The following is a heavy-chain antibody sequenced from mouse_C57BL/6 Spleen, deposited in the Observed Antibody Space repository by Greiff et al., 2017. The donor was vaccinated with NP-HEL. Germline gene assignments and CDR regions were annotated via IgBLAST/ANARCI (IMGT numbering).Heavy chain of an antibody. Sequence: VQLKESGAELVRPGASVKLSCTASGFTFTDYSMHWVKQRPEQGLEWIGRIDPEDGATEYAPKFQGKATMTADTSSNTAYLQLSSLTSEDNAVYYCTTSHNWAWFGYWGQGPLVTVSA. CDR3: TTSHNWAWFGY. V-gene: IGHV14-1*01. CDR2: IDPEDGAT. J-gene: IGHJ3*01. CDR1: GFTFTDYS. D-gene: IGHD4-1*01.